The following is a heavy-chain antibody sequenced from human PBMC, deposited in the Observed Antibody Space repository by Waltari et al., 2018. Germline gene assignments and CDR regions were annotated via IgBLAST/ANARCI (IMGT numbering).Heavy chain of an antibody. CDR2: ISAVVVAT. CDR1: GFTFSSYA. CDR3: TKRGDYYYYGMAV. Sequence: EVRLVESGGGLVQPGGSLRLSCATSGFTFSSYAMSWVRQAPGMGLVWFSSISAVVVATSYAASVNGRFTISRDISKNTLCLQVNSLRADDTAVYYCTKRGDYYYYGMAVWGQGTTVTVSS. J-gene: IGHJ6*02. V-gene: IGHV3-23*04.